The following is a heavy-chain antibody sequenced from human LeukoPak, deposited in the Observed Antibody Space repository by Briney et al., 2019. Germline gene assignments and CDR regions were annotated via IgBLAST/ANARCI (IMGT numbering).Heavy chain of an antibody. CDR1: GFTFSSYA. CDR3: ARDPRYCSSTSCYKVGAFDI. V-gene: IGHV3-30-3*01. D-gene: IGHD2-2*02. Sequence: TGGSLRLSCAASGFTFSSYAMHWVRQAPGKGLEWVAVISYDGSNKYYADSVKGRFTISRDNSKNTLYLQMNSLRAEDTAVYYCARDPRYCSSTSCYKVGAFDIWGQGTMVTVSS. J-gene: IGHJ3*02. CDR2: ISYDGSNK.